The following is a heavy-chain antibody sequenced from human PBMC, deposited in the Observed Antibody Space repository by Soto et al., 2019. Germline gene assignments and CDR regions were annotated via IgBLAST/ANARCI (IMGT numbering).Heavy chain of an antibody. D-gene: IGHD4-17*01. CDR2: IYYSGST. CDR1: GGSISSGGYY. Sequence: QVQLQESGPGLVKPSQTLSLTCTVSGGSISSGGYYWSWIRQHPGKGLEWIGYIYYSGSTYYNPSLRSRVTISVDTSKNQFSLKLSSVTAADTAVYYCARGIYGDYFRARYFDLWGRVTLVTVAS. V-gene: IGHV4-31*03. CDR3: ARGIYGDYFRARYFDL. J-gene: IGHJ2*01.